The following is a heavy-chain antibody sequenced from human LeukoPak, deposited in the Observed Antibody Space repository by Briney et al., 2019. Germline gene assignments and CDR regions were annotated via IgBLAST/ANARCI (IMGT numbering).Heavy chain of an antibody. D-gene: IGHD1-14*01. CDR1: GFTFSSYS. V-gene: IGHV3-48*01. Sequence: GGSLRLSCAASGFTFSSYSMNWVRQAPGKGLEWVSYISSSSSTIYYADSVKGRFTISRDNAKNSLYLQMNSLRAEDTAVYYCARDLPPEPYDAFDIWGQGTMVTVSS. CDR2: ISSSSSTI. J-gene: IGHJ3*02. CDR3: ARDLPPEPYDAFDI.